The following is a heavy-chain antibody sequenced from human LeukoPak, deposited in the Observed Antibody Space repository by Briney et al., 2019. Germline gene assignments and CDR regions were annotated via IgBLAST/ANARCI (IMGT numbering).Heavy chain of an antibody. Sequence: SETLSLTCTVSGGSISSSSYYWGWIRQPPGKGLEWIGSIYHSGSTYYNPSLKSRVTISVDRSKNQFSLKLSSVTAADTAVYYCARDSSYAKGGFDYWGQGTLVTVSS. CDR1: GGSISSSSYY. CDR3: ARDSSYAKGGFDY. J-gene: IGHJ4*02. V-gene: IGHV4-39*07. CDR2: IYHSGST. D-gene: IGHD5-12*01.